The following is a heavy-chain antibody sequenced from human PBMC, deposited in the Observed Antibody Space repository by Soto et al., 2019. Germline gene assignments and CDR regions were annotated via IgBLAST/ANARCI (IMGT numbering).Heavy chain of an antibody. CDR2: IYYSGST. D-gene: IGHD6-19*01. V-gene: IGHV4-59*08. Sequence: SETLSLTCTVSGGSISSYYWSWIRQPPGKGLEWIGNIYYSGSTNYNPSLKSRVTISVDKSKNQYFLKVNSVTAADTAVYYCARLTSGWYSYWGQGTRVTVSS. J-gene: IGHJ4*02. CDR1: GGSISSYY. CDR3: ARLTSGWYSY.